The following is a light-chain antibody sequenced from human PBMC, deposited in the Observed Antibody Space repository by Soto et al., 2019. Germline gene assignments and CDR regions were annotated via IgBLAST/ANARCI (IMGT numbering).Light chain of an antibody. CDR1: QSVRFN. Sequence: EIVMTQSPATLSVSPGERATLSCRASQSVRFNLAWYQQKPGQAPRLLIYGASTRATGIPARFTVSGSGTEFTLTISSLQSEDFAVYYCQQYNNWPPVTFGPGTKVDIK. V-gene: IGKV3-15*01. CDR3: QQYNNWPPVT. CDR2: GAS. J-gene: IGKJ3*01.